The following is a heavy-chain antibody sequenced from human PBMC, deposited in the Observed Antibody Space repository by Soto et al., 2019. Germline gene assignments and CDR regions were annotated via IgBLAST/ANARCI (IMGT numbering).Heavy chain of an antibody. J-gene: IGHJ3*02. V-gene: IGHV1-18*01. D-gene: IGHD3-10*01. CDR1: GYTFTSYG. Sequence: GASVKVSCKASGYTFTSYGISWVRQAPGQGLEWMGWISAYNGNTNYAQKLQGRVTMTTDTSTSTAYMELRSLRSDDTAVYYCARDLLEAYGSGSYGAFDIWGQGTMVTVSS. CDR3: ARDLLEAYGSGSYGAFDI. CDR2: ISAYNGNT.